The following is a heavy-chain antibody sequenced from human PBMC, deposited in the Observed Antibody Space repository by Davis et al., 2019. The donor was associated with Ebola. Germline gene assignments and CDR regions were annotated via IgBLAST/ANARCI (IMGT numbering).Heavy chain of an antibody. CDR2: IGTAGDT. CDR1: GFTFRSYD. Sequence: GESLKISCAASGFTFRSYDMHWVRQTTGEGLEWVSAIGTAGDTYYIVYVKGRFTISRENAKNSLYLQMNSLRAGDTAVYYCARVSRFAFDVWGQGTMVTVS. V-gene: IGHV3-13*01. J-gene: IGHJ3*01. D-gene: IGHD6-13*01. CDR3: ARVSRFAFDV.